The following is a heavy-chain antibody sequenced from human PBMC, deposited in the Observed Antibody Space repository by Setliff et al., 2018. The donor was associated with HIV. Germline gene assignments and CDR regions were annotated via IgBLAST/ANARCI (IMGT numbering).Heavy chain of an antibody. D-gene: IGHD3-10*01. J-gene: IGHJ4*02. CDR1: GYPFSGYG. V-gene: IGHV1-46*01. CDR2: INPSGGST. CDR3: AGTYYYGSGATR. Sequence: ASVKVSCKASGYPFSGYGISWVRQAPGHGLEWVGRINPSGGSTSYAQKFQGRVTMTRDTSTSTVYMELSSLRSEDTAVYYCAGTYYYGSGATRWGQGTLVTVSS.